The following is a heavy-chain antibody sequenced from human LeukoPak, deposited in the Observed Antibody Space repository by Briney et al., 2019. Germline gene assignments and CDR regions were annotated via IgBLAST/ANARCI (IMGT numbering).Heavy chain of an antibody. J-gene: IGHJ4*02. CDR3: ARGIYGGNSPLVDY. CDR2: INPKSGGA. CDR1: GFTFNAYN. D-gene: IGHD4-23*01. V-gene: IGHV1-2*02. Sequence: ASVKVSCKASGFTFNAYNIHWVRQAPGQGLEWMGWINPKSGGANYAQKFQGRVTMTRDTSISTAYMELSRLRSDDTAVYYCARGIYGGNSPLVDYWGQGTLVTVSS.